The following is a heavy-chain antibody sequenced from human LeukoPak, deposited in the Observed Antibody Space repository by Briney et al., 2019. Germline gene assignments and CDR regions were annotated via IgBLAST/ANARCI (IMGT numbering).Heavy chain of an antibody. CDR3: AKDRQGSGSYMYYYYYYGMDV. J-gene: IGHJ6*02. Sequence: HLGGPLRPSCAASGFTFSSYGMHWVRQAPGKGLGGVAVISDDGSNKYYAASVKGRFTTSRDNSKNTLYLQMNSLRADDTAVYYCAKDRQGSGSYMYYYYYYGMDVWGQGTTVTVSS. CDR1: GFTFSSYG. V-gene: IGHV3-30*18. CDR2: ISDDGSNK. D-gene: IGHD3-10*01.